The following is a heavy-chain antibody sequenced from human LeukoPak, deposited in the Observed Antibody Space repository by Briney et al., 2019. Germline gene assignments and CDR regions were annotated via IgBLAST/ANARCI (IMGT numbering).Heavy chain of an antibody. V-gene: IGHV3-21*01. Sequence: GGSLRLSCAASGFTFSSYSMNWVRQAPGKGLEWVSSISSSSSYIYYADSVKGRFTISRDNAKNSLYLQMNSLRAEDTAVYYCATTVPGVYWGQGTLVTVSS. CDR3: ATTVPGVY. D-gene: IGHD6-6*01. CDR2: ISSSSSYI. J-gene: IGHJ4*02. CDR1: GFTFSSYS.